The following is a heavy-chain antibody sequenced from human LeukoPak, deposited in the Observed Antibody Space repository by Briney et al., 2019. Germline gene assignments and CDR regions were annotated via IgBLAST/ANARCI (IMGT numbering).Heavy chain of an antibody. J-gene: IGHJ6*04. CDR3: AREYEGYCSSTSCTPV. CDR1: GFTFSDYN. D-gene: IGHD2-2*01. Sequence: PGGSLRLSCAASGFTFSDYNMGWMRQAPGKGLEWVSYISSSGSTIYYADSVKGRFTISRDNAKNSLYLQMNSLRAEDTAVYYCAREYEGYCSSTSCTPVWGKGTTVTVSS. V-gene: IGHV3-11*01. CDR2: ISSSGSTI.